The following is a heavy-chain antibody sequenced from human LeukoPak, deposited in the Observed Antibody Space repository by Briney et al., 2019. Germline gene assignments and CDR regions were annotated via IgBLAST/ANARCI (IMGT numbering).Heavy chain of an antibody. Sequence: GVSVKVSCKASSYTFIRYGISWVRQAPGQGLEWMGWISAYKGNTNYAQKFQGRVTMTRDTSTSTVYMDLGSLRSEDTAVYYCARDDYGDYGNFDYWGQGTLVTVSS. D-gene: IGHD4-17*01. CDR1: SYTFIRYG. V-gene: IGHV1-18*01. CDR3: ARDDYGDYGNFDY. J-gene: IGHJ4*02. CDR2: ISAYKGNT.